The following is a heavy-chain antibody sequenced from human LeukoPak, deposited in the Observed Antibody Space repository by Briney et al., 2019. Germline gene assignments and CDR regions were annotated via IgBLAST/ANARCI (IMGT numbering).Heavy chain of an antibody. D-gene: IGHD5-18*01. Sequence: GASVKVSCKASGDNFSSYVITWVRQAPGQGLEWMGRIIPTLDVANFAQKFKGRVTITADKSTNTAHLELSSLRSEDTAVYYCAGSGGLWPGDYWGQGTLVTVSS. CDR1: GDNFSSYV. J-gene: IGHJ4*02. CDR2: IIPTLDVA. V-gene: IGHV1-69*04. CDR3: AGSGGLWPGDY.